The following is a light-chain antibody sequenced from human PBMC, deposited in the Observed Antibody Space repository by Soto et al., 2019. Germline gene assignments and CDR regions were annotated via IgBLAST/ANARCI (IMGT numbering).Light chain of an antibody. CDR2: GAS. J-gene: IGKJ3*01. CDR1: QGIANF. V-gene: IGKV1-9*01. CDR3: QQLNSFPIP. Sequence: IQLTQSPSSLSSSVGDRVTMSCRASQGIANFLAWYQQKPGKAPKLLIYGASTLQSGVPSRFSGSGSGTDFTLTISSLQPEDFATYYCQQLNSFPIPFVPGTKVDI.